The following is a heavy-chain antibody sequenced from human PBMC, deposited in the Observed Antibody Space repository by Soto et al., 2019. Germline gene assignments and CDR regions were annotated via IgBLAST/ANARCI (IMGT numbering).Heavy chain of an antibody. CDR3: VTGSGSSTSDAFDI. CDR2: TSHSGST. Sequence: QVQLQGSGPGLVKPSETLSLTCTVFGGSVTTYYWTWIRQPPGKGLEWIGFTSHSGSTNYNPSLKRRVTXXVXTXXNQFSLKLISVTAADTAVYYCVTGSGSSTSDAFDIWDRGTMVTVSS. V-gene: IGHV4-59*02. CDR1: GGSVTTYY. D-gene: IGHD3-10*01. J-gene: IGHJ3*02.